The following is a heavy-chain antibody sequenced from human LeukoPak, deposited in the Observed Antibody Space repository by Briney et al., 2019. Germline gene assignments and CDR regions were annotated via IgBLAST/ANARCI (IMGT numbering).Heavy chain of an antibody. CDR2: ISSSSSYI. CDR3: ARTQDIAAADNRFDP. J-gene: IGHJ5*02. D-gene: IGHD6-13*01. Sequence: GGSLRLSCAASGFTFSTYNMNWVRQAPGKGLEWVSSISSSSSYIYYADSVKGRFTISRDNAKNSLYLQMNSLRAEDTAVYYCARTQDIAAADNRFDPWGQGTLVTVSS. V-gene: IGHV3-21*01. CDR1: GFTFSTYN.